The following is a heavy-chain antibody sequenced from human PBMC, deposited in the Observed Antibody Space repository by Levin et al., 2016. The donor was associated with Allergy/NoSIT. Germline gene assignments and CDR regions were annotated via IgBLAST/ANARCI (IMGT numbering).Heavy chain of an antibody. CDR2: ISGDGGST. CDR3: AKGGSYYYYYGVDV. V-gene: IGHV3-43*02. Sequence: WIRQPPGKGLEWVSLISGDGGSTYYADSVKGRFTISRDNSKNSLYLQMNSLRTEDTALYYCAKGGSYYYYYGVDVWGQGTTVTVSS. J-gene: IGHJ6*02. D-gene: IGHD1-26*01.